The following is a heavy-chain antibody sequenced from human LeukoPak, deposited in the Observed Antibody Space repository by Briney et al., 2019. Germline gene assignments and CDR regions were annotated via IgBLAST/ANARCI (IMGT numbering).Heavy chain of an antibody. CDR1: GYSISSGYY. CDR3: ARDWGAAAAGTVDY. D-gene: IGHD6-13*01. J-gene: IGHJ4*02. CDR2: IYHSGST. Sequence: SETLSLTCTVSGYSISSGYYWGWIRQPPGKGLEWIGSIYHSGSTYYNPSLKSRVTISVDTSKNQFSLKLSSVTAADTAVYYCARDWGAAAAGTVDYWGQGTLVTVSS. V-gene: IGHV4-38-2*02.